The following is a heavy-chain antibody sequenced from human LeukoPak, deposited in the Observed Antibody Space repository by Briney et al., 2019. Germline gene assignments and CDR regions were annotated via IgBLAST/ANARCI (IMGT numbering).Heavy chain of an antibody. Sequence: PSETLSLTCTVSGGSISSYYWSWIRQPPGKGLEWIGHIYYSGSTNYNPSLKSRVTISVDTSKNQFSLKLSSVTAADTAVYYCATLYGGNAGWYFDLWGRGTLVTVSS. CDR1: GGSISSYY. J-gene: IGHJ2*01. V-gene: IGHV4-59*08. CDR3: ATLYGGNAGWYFDL. D-gene: IGHD4-23*01. CDR2: IYYSGST.